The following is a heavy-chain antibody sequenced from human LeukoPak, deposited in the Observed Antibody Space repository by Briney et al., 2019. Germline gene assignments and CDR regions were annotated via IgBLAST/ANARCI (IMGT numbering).Heavy chain of an antibody. Sequence: GRSLRLSCAASGFTFTNYWMHWVRQAPGKGLEWVGFIRSKAYGGTTEYAASVKGRFTISRDDSKSIAYLQMNSLKTEDTAVYYCTRDERSVPNSPYHCSGGSCPPKSDAFDIWGQGTMVTVSS. J-gene: IGHJ3*02. D-gene: IGHD2-15*01. V-gene: IGHV3-49*04. CDR2: IRSKAYGGTT. CDR3: TRDERSVPNSPYHCSGGSCPPKSDAFDI. CDR1: GFTFTNYW.